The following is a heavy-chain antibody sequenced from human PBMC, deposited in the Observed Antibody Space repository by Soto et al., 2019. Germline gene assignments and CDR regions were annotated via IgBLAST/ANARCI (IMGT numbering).Heavy chain of an antibody. J-gene: IGHJ5*02. CDR3: ARDRNCSGGSCYSGGYWFDP. CDR2: IYYSGST. V-gene: IGHV4-61*01. Sequence: PSETLSLTCTVSGGSVSSGSYYWSWIRQPPGEGLEWIGYIYYSGSTNYNPSLKSRVTISVDTSKNQFSLKLSSVTAADTAVYYCARDRNCSGGSCYSGGYWFDPWGQGTLVTVSS. D-gene: IGHD2-15*01. CDR1: GGSVSSGSYY.